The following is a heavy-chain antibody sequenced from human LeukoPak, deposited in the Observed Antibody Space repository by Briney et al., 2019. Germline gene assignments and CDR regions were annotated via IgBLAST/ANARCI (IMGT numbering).Heavy chain of an antibody. Sequence: GRSLRLSCAASGFTFSSYAMHWVRQAPGKGLEWVGFVRSKTYGGTPEYAASVKGRFTISRDDSKSIAYLQMNSVKTEDTAVYFCTRSRTVTTDWYFDLWGRGTLVTVSS. CDR3: TRSRTVTTDWYFDL. V-gene: IGHV3-49*04. D-gene: IGHD4-17*01. J-gene: IGHJ2*01. CDR2: VRSKTYGGTP. CDR1: GFTFSSYA.